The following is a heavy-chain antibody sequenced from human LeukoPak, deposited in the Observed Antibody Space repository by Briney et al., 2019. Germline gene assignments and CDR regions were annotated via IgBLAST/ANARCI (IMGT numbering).Heavy chain of an antibody. Sequence: GGSLRLSCAASGFTFSSYWMSWVRQAPGKGLEWVSVIYSGGSTYYADSVKGRFTISRDNSKNTLYLQMNSLRAEDTAVYYCARDSGYSSSWAFDYWGQGTLVTVSS. CDR3: ARDSGYSSSWAFDY. D-gene: IGHD6-13*01. CDR2: IYSGGST. V-gene: IGHV3-66*01. J-gene: IGHJ4*02. CDR1: GFTFSSYW.